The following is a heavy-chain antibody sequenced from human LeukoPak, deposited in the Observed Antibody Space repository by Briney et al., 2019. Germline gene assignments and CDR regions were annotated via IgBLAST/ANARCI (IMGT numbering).Heavy chain of an antibody. Sequence: GGSLRLSCAASGFTFSSYAMSWVRQAPGKGLEWVSAISGSGGSTYYADSVKGRFTTSRDNSKNTLYLQMNSLRAEDTAVYYCAKDGYCSSTSCYQGPPNWFDPWGQGTLVTVSS. J-gene: IGHJ5*02. CDR2: ISGSGGST. CDR1: GFTFSSYA. CDR3: AKDGYCSSTSCYQGPPNWFDP. D-gene: IGHD2-2*03. V-gene: IGHV3-23*01.